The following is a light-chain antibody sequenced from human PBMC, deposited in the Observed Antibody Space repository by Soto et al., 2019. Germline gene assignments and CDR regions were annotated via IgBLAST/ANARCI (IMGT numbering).Light chain of an antibody. V-gene: IGLV2-8*01. J-gene: IGLJ1*01. CDR2: EVS. CDR3: QSYDSSLTGSYA. Sequence: QSALTQPPSASGSPGQSVTISCTGTSRDVGGYNYVSWYQQHPGKAPKLLIYEVSERHSGVPDRFSGSKSGNTASLTVSGLHAEDEAEYDCQSYDSSLTGSYAFGTGTKLTVL. CDR1: SRDVGGYNY.